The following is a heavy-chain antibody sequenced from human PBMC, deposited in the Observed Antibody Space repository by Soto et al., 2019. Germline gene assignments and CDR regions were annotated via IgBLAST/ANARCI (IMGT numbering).Heavy chain of an antibody. D-gene: IGHD2-15*01. CDR1: GYTFTSYD. CDR3: ARGILGYCSGGSCLLSDPYYYYYYMDV. V-gene: IGHV1-8*01. J-gene: IGHJ6*03. CDR2: MNPNSGNT. Sequence: ASVKVSCKASGYTFTSYDINWVRQATGQGLEWMGWMNPNSGNTGYAQKFQGRVTMTRNTSISTAYMELSSLRSEDTAVYYCARGILGYCSGGSCLLSDPYYYYYYMDVWGKGTTVTVSS.